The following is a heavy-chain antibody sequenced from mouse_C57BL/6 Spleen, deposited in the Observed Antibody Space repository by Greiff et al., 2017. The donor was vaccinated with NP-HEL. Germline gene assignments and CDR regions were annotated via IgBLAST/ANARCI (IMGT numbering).Heavy chain of an antibody. J-gene: IGHJ4*01. V-gene: IGHV5-17*01. CDR3: ARRAVGDAMDY. CDR2: ISSGSSTI. CDR1: GFTFSDYG. Sequence: EVQGVESGGGLVKPGGSLKLSCAASGFTFSDYGMHWVRQAPEKGLEWVAYISSGSSTIYYSDTVKGRFTISRDNAKNTLFLQMTSLRSEDTAMYYCARRAVGDAMDYWGQGTSVTVSS. D-gene: IGHD1-1*01.